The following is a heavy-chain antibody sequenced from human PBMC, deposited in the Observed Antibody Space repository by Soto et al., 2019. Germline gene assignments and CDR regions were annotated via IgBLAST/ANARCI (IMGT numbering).Heavy chain of an antibody. CDR3: ARVGHITNYGMAV. J-gene: IGHJ6*02. D-gene: IGHD1-26*01. V-gene: IGHV1-69*01. CDR1: GGTFSSYP. CDR2: IIPFFGTS. Sequence: QVQLVQSGAEVKKPGSSVKVSCGASGGTFSSYPINWVRHAPGQGLEWMGGIIPFFGTSNYAQKFQGRVTITADESTSTAYMELRSLRSEDTAVYYCARVGHITNYGMAVWGQGTTVTVSS.